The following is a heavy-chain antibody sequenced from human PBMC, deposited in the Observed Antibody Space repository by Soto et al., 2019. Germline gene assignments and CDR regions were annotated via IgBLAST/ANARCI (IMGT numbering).Heavy chain of an antibody. D-gene: IGHD3-10*01. CDR1: CGSSSSYY. V-gene: IGHV4-59*01. CDR3: ARGGGLPLLGFGELLYGYYGMDF. CDR2: IYYSGST. J-gene: IGHJ6*02. Sequence: SETQSLTCTLSCGSSSSYYWSWIRQPPGKGLDGSGYIYYSGSTNYNPSLKSRVTISVDTAKNPFSLKLSSVTAADTAVYYCARGGGLPLLGFGELLYGYYGMDFWGQGTTVTVSS.